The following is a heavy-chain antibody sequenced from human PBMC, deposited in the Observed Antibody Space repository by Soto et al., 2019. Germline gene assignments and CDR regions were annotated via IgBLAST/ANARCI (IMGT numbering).Heavy chain of an antibody. CDR1: GASITHYY. V-gene: IGHV4-59*01. Sequence: QVQLQESGPGLVKPSETLSLTCAVSGASITHYYWNWIRQSPGKGLEWIVSFSSTGSTVYNPSLGSRVTXSLXXSXNQFSLTLNSVTAADTAVYYCARGGGSPYHIHEFDFWGQGTLVTVSS. CDR2: FSSTGST. J-gene: IGHJ4*02. CDR3: ARGGGSPYHIHEFDF. D-gene: IGHD2-21*01.